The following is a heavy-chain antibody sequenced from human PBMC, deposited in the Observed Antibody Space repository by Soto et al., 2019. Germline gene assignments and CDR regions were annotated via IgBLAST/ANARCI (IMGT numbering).Heavy chain of an antibody. D-gene: IGHD6-13*01. CDR1: GFTFSSYG. Sequence: PGGSLRLSCAASGFTFSSYGMHWVRQAPGKRLEWVAVISYDGSNKYYADSVKGRFTISRDNSKNTLYLQMNSLRAEDTAVYYCAKDSQVPLIAAAGDYYCSGMDVWGQGTTVPVSS. CDR3: AKDSQVPLIAAAGDYYCSGMDV. J-gene: IGHJ6*02. V-gene: IGHV3-30*18. CDR2: ISYDGSNK.